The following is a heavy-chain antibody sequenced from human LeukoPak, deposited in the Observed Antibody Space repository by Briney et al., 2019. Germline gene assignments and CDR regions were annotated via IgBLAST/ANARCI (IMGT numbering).Heavy chain of an antibody. V-gene: IGHV4-59*01. J-gene: IGHJ3*02. CDR2: IYYSGST. D-gene: IGHD3-22*01. Sequence: TSETLSLTCTVSGGSISSYYWSWIRQPPGKGLEWLGYIYYSGSTNYNPSLKSRVTISVDTSKNQFSLKLSSVTAADAAVYYCATKEPDVYDSSGYYPEAFDIWGQGTMVTVSS. CDR3: ATKEPDVYDSSGYYPEAFDI. CDR1: GGSISSYY.